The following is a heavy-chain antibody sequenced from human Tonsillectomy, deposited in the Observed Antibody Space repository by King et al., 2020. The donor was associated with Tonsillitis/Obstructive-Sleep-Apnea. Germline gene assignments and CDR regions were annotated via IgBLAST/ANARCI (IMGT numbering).Heavy chain of an antibody. Sequence: VQLVESGGGLVKPGGSLRLSCAASGFTFSSYSMNWVRQAPGKGLEWVSSISSSSSYIYYADSVKGRFTISRDNAKNSLYLQMNSLRAEDTAVYYCARDYGSGGYYIYFDYWGQGTLVTVSS. CDR1: GFTFSSYS. CDR3: ARDYGSGGYYIYFDY. V-gene: IGHV3-21*01. J-gene: IGHJ4*02. CDR2: ISSSSSYI. D-gene: IGHD3-10*01.